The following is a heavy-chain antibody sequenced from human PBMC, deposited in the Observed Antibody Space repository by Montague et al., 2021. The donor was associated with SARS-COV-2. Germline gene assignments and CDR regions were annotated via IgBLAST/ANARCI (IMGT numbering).Heavy chain of an antibody. J-gene: IGHJ3*02. CDR3: ASEQYCSGGSCFYDALDI. Sequence: SLRLSCAASGFTFSSYEMNWVRQAPGKGLEWVSYISSSGSTIYYADSVKGRFTISRDNAKNSLYLQMNSLRAEDTAVYYCASEQYCSGGSCFYDALDIWGQGTMVTVSS. V-gene: IGHV3-48*03. CDR1: GFTFSSYE. CDR2: ISSSGSTI. D-gene: IGHD2-15*01.